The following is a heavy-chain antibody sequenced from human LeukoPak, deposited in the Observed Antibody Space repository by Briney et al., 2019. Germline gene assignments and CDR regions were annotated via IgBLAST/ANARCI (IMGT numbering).Heavy chain of an antibody. CDR3: ARDGGGIAAAKLDY. J-gene: IGHJ4*02. Sequence: GGSLRLSCAASGFTFSSYGMHWVRQAPGKGLEWVAVIWYDGSNKYYADSVKGRFTISRDNSKNTLYLQMNSLRAEDTAVYYCARDGGGIAAAKLDYWGQGTLVTVSS. CDR1: GFTFSSYG. V-gene: IGHV3-33*01. CDR2: IWYDGSNK. D-gene: IGHD6-13*01.